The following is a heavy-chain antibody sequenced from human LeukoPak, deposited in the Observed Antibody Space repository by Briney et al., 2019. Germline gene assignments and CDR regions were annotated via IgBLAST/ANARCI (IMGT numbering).Heavy chain of an antibody. CDR3: AREGYCSSTSCYMFV. V-gene: IGHV1-69*06. CDR1: RGTFSSYA. Sequence: ASVKVSCKASRGTFSSYAISWVRPAPGQGLEWMGRIIPIFGTANYAQKFQGRVTITADKSTSTAYMELSSLRSEDTAVYYCAREGYCSSTSCYMFVWGQGTLVTVSS. D-gene: IGHD2-2*02. CDR2: IIPIFGTA. J-gene: IGHJ4*02.